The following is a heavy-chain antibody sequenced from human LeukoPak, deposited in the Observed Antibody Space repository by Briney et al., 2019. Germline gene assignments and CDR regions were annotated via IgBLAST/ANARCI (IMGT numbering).Heavy chain of an antibody. CDR3: ARISGSYYSLYDY. V-gene: IGHV1-46*01. D-gene: IGHD1-26*01. J-gene: IGHJ4*02. CDR2: INPSGGST. Sequence: ASVKVSCKASGYTSTSCYMHWVRQAPGQGLEWMGIINPSGGSTSYAQKFQGRVTMTRDTSTSTVYMELSSLRSEDTAVYYCARISGSYYSLYDYWGQGTLVTVSS. CDR1: GYTSTSCY.